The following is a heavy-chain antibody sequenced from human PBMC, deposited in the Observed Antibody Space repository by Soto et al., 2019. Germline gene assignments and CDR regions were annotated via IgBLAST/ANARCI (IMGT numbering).Heavy chain of an antibody. D-gene: IGHD3-22*01. CDR3: ARESYDSTSRAGAFDI. CDR2: IYSGGST. CDR1: GFTVSSNY. J-gene: IGHJ3*02. Sequence: EVQLVESGGGLIQPGGSLRLSCAASGFTVSSNYMSWVRQAPGKGLEWVSVIYSGGSTYYADSVKGRFTISRDNSKNTLYLQMNSLRAEDTAVYYCARESYDSTSRAGAFDIWGRGTMVTVSS. V-gene: IGHV3-53*01.